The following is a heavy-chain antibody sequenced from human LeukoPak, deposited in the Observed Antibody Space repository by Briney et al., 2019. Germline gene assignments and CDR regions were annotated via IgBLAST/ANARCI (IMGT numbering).Heavy chain of an antibody. Sequence: GGSLRLSCAASGFTFSSYWMSWVRQAPGEGLEWVANIKQDGSEKYYVDSVKGRFTISRDNAKNSLYLQMNSLRAEDTAVYYCARTPGGPEYYYYYYYMDVWGKGTTVTISS. D-gene: IGHD2/OR15-2a*01. CDR1: GFTFSSYW. CDR2: IKQDGSEK. J-gene: IGHJ6*03. CDR3: ARTPGGPEYYYYYYYMDV. V-gene: IGHV3-7*01.